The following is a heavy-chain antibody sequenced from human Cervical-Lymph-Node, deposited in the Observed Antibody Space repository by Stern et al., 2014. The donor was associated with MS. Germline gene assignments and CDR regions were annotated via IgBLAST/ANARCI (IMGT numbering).Heavy chain of an antibody. CDR1: GFTFSRYA. V-gene: IGHV3-30*03. CDR3: VPGSGAFDY. Sequence: VQLVQSGGGVGQPGTSLRLSCATSGFTFSRYAMHWVRQAPGQGLQWMAEISHDEKNENYADYVRSRFTISRDSSKKMLYLQMDSLTIDDTAVYYCVPGSGAFDYWGQGTLVIVSS. D-gene: IGHD3-10*01. CDR2: ISHDEKNE. J-gene: IGHJ4*02.